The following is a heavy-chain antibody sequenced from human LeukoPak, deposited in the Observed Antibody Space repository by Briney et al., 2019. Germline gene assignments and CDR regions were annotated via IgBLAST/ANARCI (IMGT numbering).Heavy chain of an antibody. V-gene: IGHV1-46*01. J-gene: IGHJ4*02. CDR1: GYTFSTYY. D-gene: IGHD1-26*01. CDR2: INPSGATT. Sequence: ASVKVSCKASGYTFSTYYMHWVRQAPGQGLEWVGVINPSGATTTYAQKFQGRVTMTRDTSTGTVYMELSSLRIEDTAMYYCSRDLGGSYNDYWGQGTMVTVSS. CDR3: SRDLGGSYNDY.